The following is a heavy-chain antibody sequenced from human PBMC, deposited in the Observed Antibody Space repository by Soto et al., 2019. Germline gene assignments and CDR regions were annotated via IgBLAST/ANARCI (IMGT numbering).Heavy chain of an antibody. CDR3: AKDQTVATILYYYYGMDV. Sequence: GGSLRLSCAASGFTFSSYAMSWVRQAPGKGLEWVSAISGSGGSTYYADSVKGRFTISRDNSKNTLYLQMNSLRAEDTAVYYCAKDQTVATILYYYYGMDVWGQGTTVTGSS. V-gene: IGHV3-23*01. CDR2: ISGSGGST. CDR1: GFTFSSYA. D-gene: IGHD5-12*01. J-gene: IGHJ6*02.